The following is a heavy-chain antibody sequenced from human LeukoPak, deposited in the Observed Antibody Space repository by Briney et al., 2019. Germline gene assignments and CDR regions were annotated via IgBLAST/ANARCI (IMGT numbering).Heavy chain of an antibody. CDR2: INPNSGGT. V-gene: IGHV1-2*04. CDR3: ARDLEALYDSSGYYSHDAFDI. D-gene: IGHD3-22*01. Sequence: ASVKVSCKASGYTFTGYYMHWVRQAPGQGLEWMGWINPNSGGTNYAQKFQGCVTMTRDTSISTAYMELSRLRSDDTAVYYCARDLEALYDSSGYYSHDAFDIWGQGTMVTVSS. CDR1: GYTFTGYY. J-gene: IGHJ3*02.